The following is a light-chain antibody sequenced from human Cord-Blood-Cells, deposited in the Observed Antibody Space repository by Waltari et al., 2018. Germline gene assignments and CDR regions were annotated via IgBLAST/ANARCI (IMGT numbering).Light chain of an antibody. CDR1: SSNIGSNY. CDR3: AAWDDSLSGPV. J-gene: IGLJ2*01. CDR2: RNN. V-gene: IGLV1-47*01. Sequence: QSVLTQPPSASGTPGQRVTISCSGSSSNIGSNYVSGYPQLTGTAPKLLIYRNNQRPSGVPDRFSGSKSGTSASLAISGLRSEDEADYYCAAWDDSLSGPVFGGGTKLTVL.